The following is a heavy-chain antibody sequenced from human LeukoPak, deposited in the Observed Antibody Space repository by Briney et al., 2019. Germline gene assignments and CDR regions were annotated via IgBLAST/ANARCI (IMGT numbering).Heavy chain of an antibody. CDR1: GFTFSSYW. CDR2: IKQDGSEK. J-gene: IGHJ5*02. Sequence: PGGSLRLSCAASGFTFSSYWMSWVRQAPGKGLEWVANIKQDGSEKYYVDSVKGRFTISRDNAKNSLYLQMNSLRAEDTALYYCAREVLWFGELSSLVQNWFDPWGQGTLVTVSS. CDR3: AREVLWFGELSSLVQNWFDP. V-gene: IGHV3-7*03. D-gene: IGHD3-10*01.